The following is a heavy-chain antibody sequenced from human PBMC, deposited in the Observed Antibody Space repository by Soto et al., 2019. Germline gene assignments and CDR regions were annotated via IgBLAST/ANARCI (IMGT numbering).Heavy chain of an antibody. Sequence: QVQLAESGGGVVQPGRSLRLSCAASGFSFNNHGMHWVRQAPGKGLEWVAVIWYDGSYKYYADSVKGRFTISRDNSKNTLYLQMNSLRAEDTALYFCARKPMVSYHFDSWGQGTLATVSS. CDR3: ARKPMVSYHFDS. CDR2: IWYDGSYK. J-gene: IGHJ4*02. CDR1: GFSFNNHG. D-gene: IGHD2-8*01. V-gene: IGHV3-33*01.